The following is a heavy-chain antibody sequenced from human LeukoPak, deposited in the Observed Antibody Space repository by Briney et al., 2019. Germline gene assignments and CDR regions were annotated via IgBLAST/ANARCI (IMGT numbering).Heavy chain of an antibody. V-gene: IGHV1-69*13. J-gene: IGHJ4*02. CDR2: IIPIFGTA. CDR1: GGTFSSYA. D-gene: IGHD6-19*01. CDR3: ARDSGRKGGWYHY. Sequence: SVKVSCKASGGTFSSYAISWVRQAPGQGLEWMGGIIPIFGTANYAQKFQGRVTITADESTSTAYMELGSLRSEDTAVYYCARDSGRKGGWYHYWGQGTLVTVSS.